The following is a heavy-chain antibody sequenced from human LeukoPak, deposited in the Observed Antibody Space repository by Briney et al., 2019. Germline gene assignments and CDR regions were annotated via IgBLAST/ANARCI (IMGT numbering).Heavy chain of an antibody. CDR2: IYSGGST. V-gene: IGHV3-53*01. D-gene: IGHD3-10*01. CDR3: ATYMVRTDAYYD. CDR1: GFTFSSYW. J-gene: IGHJ4*02. Sequence: PGGSLRLSCAASGFTFSSYWMHWVRQAPGKGLEWVSVIYSGGSTYYADSVKGRFTISRDNSKNTLYLQMNSLRAEDTAVYYCATYMVRTDAYYDWGQGTLVTVSS.